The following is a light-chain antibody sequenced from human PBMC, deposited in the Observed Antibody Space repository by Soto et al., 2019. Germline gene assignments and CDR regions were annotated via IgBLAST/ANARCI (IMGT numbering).Light chain of an antibody. J-gene: IGLJ2*01. CDR2: EVS. V-gene: IGLV2-14*01. CDR1: SSDIGDYNY. CDR3: SSYTSSSTPVV. Sequence: QSALTQPASVSGSPGQSITISCTGTSSDIGDYNYVSWCQQHPGKAPKLLIYEVSNRPSGVSNRFSGSKSGNTASLTISGLQAEDEADYYCSSYTSSSTPVVFGGGTKLTVL.